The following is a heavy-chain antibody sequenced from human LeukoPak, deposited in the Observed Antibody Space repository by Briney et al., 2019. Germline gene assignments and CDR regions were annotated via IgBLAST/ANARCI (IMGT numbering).Heavy chain of an antibody. J-gene: IGHJ4*02. CDR1: GYTFTSYG. D-gene: IGHD6-13*01. V-gene: IGHV1-18*01. Sequence: ASVKVSCKASGYTFTSYGISWVRQAPGQGLEWMGWISAYNGNTNYAQKLQGRVTMTTDTSTSTAYMELRSLRSDDTAVYYCARNGQYRAAAGRGDYWGQGTLVTVSS. CDR2: ISAYNGNT. CDR3: ARNGQYRAAAGRGDY.